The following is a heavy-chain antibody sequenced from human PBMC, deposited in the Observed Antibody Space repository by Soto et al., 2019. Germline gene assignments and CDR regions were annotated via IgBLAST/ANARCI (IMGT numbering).Heavy chain of an antibody. V-gene: IGHV1-69*02. D-gene: IGHD3-22*01. J-gene: IGHJ4*02. CDR3: ARSLLGDYYDSDGLAN. CDR2: IIPIFDIT. Sequence: SVKVSCKASGGPYSKYSISWVRQAPGQGLEWMGRIIPIFDITNYAQKFQGRDTITADKSTSTVYMDLSSLRSEDTAVYYCARSLLGDYYDSDGLANRGQGTLVTVS. CDR1: GGPYSKYS.